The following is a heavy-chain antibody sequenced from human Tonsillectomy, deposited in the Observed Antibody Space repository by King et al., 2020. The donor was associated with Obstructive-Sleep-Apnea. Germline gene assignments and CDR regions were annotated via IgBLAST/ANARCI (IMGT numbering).Heavy chain of an antibody. CDR1: GFTFSNYW. CDR2: IKRDGSEK. CDR3: ARESTDWYFDL. D-gene: IGHD4-11*01. J-gene: IGHJ2*01. V-gene: IGHV3-7*03. Sequence: VQLVESGGGLVQPGGSLRLSCAASGFTFSNYWMSWVRQAPGKGLEWVANIKRDGSEKYYVDSVKGRFTISRDNAKNSPYLQMNSLRAEDTAVYYCARESTDWYFDLWGRGTLVTVSS.